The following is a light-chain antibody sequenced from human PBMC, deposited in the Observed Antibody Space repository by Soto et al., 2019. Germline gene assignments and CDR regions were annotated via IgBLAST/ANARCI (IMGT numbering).Light chain of an antibody. Sequence: EIVLTQSPATLSLSPGERATLSCRASQSVSSYLAWYQQKPGQARRLLIYDASNRATGIPARFSGSWSGPDFALTISSLEPEDFAVYYWQQRSNWPPVFTFGHGTKVYIK. CDR1: QSVSSY. CDR3: QQRSNWPPVFT. V-gene: IGKV3-11*01. CDR2: DAS. J-gene: IGKJ3*01.